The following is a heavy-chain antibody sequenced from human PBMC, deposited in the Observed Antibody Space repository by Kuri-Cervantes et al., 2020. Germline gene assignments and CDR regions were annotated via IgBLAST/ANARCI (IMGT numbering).Heavy chain of an antibody. CDR1: GYTFTSYD. V-gene: IGHV1-8*02. Sequence: ASVKVSCKASGYTFTSYDINWVRQATGQGLEWMGWMNPNSANTGYAQKFQGRVTMTRNTSISTAYMELSSLRSEDTAVYYCARDYYDTSGYYYGRHFDSWGQGTLVTVSS. CDR2: MNPNSANT. D-gene: IGHD3-22*01. J-gene: IGHJ5*01. CDR3: ARDYYDTSGYYYGRHFDS.